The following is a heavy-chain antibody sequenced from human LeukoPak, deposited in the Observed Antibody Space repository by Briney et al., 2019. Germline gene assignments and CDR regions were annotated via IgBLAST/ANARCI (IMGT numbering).Heavy chain of an antibody. V-gene: IGHV3-64*02. D-gene: IGHD3-22*01. CDR3: ARGPDYYDSVGAFDI. CDR2: ISSNGGST. J-gene: IGHJ3*02. CDR1: GFTFSSYA. Sequence: RGSLRLSCAASGFTFSSYAMHWVRQAPGKGLEYVSAISSNGGSTYYADSVKGRFTISRDNSKNTLYLQMGSLRAEDMAVYYCARGPDYYDSVGAFDIWGQGTMVTVSS.